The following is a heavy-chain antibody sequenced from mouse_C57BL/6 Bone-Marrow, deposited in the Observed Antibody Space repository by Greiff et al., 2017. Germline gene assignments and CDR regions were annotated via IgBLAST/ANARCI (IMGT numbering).Heavy chain of an antibody. J-gene: IGHJ2*01. CDR1: GFTFSDYG. Sequence: EVQRVESGGGLVKPGGSLKLSCAASGFTFSDYGMHWVRQAPEKGLEWIAYISSGSSTIYYADTVKGRFTVTRDNAKNTLFLQMTSLRSEDTAMYYCARELTENSYYFDYWGQGTTLTVSA. D-gene: IGHD4-1*01. V-gene: IGHV5-17*01. CDR3: ARELTENSYYFDY. CDR2: ISSGSSTI.